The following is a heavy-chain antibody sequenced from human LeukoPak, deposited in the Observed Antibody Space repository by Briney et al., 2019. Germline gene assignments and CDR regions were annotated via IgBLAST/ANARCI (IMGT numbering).Heavy chain of an antibody. D-gene: IGHD3-16*02. CDR3: ARGYILRDSPRPELYFDY. V-gene: IGHV3-13*01. CDR2: IGTAGDT. Sequence: SGGSLRLSCAASGFTFSSYDMHWVRQATEKGLEWVSAIGTAGDTYYPGSVKGRFTISRENAKTSLYLQMNSLRAGDTAVYYCARGYILRDSPRPELYFDYWGQGTLVTVSS. CDR1: GFTFSSYD. J-gene: IGHJ4*02.